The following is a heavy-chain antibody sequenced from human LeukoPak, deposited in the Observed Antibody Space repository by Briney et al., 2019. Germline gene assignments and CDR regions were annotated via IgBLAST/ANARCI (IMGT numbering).Heavy chain of an antibody. V-gene: IGHV4-4*07. CDR2: IYTSGST. Sequence: MPSETLSLTCTVSGGSISSYYWSWIRRPAGKGLEWIGRIYTSGSTNYNPSLKSRVTISVDTSKNQFSLKLSSVTAADTAVYYCARVRQQLVRLLGRDTTYYYYYYMDVWGKGTTVTVSS. CDR3: ARVRQQLVRLLGRDTTYYYYYYMDV. D-gene: IGHD6-13*01. J-gene: IGHJ6*03. CDR1: GGSISSYY.